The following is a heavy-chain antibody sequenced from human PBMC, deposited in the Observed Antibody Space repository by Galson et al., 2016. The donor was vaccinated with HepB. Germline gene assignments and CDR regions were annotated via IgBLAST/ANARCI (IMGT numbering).Heavy chain of an antibody. CDR2: IDWDDDK. D-gene: IGHD5-18*01. J-gene: IGHJ4*02. CDR1: GFSLRTRGMC. V-gene: IGHV2-70*01. Sequence: PALVLPTQTLTLTCTFSGFSLRTRGMCVTWIRQPPGKALEWLALIDWDDDKYYSKPLKSRLTISKDTSKNQVVLTMTNMDTVETGTYYCAGSHEETALVSLDSWGQGTLVTASS. CDR3: AGSHEETALVSLDS.